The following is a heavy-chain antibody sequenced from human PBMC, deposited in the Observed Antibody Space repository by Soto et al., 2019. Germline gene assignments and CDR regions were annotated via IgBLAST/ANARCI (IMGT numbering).Heavy chain of an antibody. CDR3: AHRGYSYGKGWFDP. J-gene: IGHJ5*02. Sequence: QITLKESGPTLVKPTQILTLTCTFSGFSLSTSGVGVGWIRQPPGKALEWLALIYWDDDKRYSPSLKSRLTITKDTSKNQVVLTMTNMDPVDTATYYCAHRGYSYGKGWFDPWGQGTLVTVSS. CDR1: GFSLSTSGVG. D-gene: IGHD5-18*01. CDR2: IYWDDDK. V-gene: IGHV2-5*02.